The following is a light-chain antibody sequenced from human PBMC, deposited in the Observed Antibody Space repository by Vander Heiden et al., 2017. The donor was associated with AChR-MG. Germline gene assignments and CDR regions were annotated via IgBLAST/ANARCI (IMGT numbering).Light chain of an antibody. Sequence: QPVLSQPPSVSAPLRAPVTRTCTLNSVNSHYQVVWYQQRPGTGPRLVMRVGTDGVVGYKGDGVPDRVSVLGSGLNRFLTIKNIQEEDESDYHCGADHGSGGNFVTVFGGGTKLTVL. V-gene: IGLV9-49*03. CDR2: VGTDGVVG. J-gene: IGLJ3*02. CDR1: SVNSHYQ. CDR3: GADHGSGGNFVTV.